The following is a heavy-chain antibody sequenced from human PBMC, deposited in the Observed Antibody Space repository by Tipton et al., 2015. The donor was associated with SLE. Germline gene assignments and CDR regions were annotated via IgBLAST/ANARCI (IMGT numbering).Heavy chain of an antibody. D-gene: IGHD6-13*01. CDR2: IYYSGST. V-gene: IGHV4-39*01. CDR1: GGSISSYY. J-gene: IGHJ2*01. Sequence: TLSLTCTVSGGSISSYYWCWIRQPPGKGLEWIGSIYYSGSTYYNPSLKSRVTISVDTSKNQFSLKLSSVTAADTAVYYCARHPAGAGWYFDLWGRGTLVTVSS. CDR3: ARHPAGAGWYFDL.